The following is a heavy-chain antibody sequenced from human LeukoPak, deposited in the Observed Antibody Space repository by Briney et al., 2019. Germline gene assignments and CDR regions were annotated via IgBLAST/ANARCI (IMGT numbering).Heavy chain of an antibody. Sequence: ASVKVSCKASGYTFSGYYMHWVRQAPGQGLEWMGRINPNSGGTNYAQKFQGRVTKTRDTSISTAYMELSRLRSDDTAVYYCARDYCGGDCFPDYWGQGTLVTVSS. D-gene: IGHD2-21*02. CDR3: ARDYCGGDCFPDY. CDR2: INPNSGGT. CDR1: GYTFSGYY. J-gene: IGHJ4*02. V-gene: IGHV1-2*06.